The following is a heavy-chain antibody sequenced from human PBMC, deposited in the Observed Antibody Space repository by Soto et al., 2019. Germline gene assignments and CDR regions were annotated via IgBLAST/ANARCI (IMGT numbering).Heavy chain of an antibody. Sequence: PSQTLSLTCAVSGGSISSGGYSWTWIRQPPGKGLEWIGYIYHSVSTYYNPSLKSRVTISVDRSKNQFSLKLSSVTAADTAVYYCARGQWGYCGGDGYGPLDYWGQGTVVTVSS. CDR3: ARGQWGYCGGDGYGPLDY. J-gene: IGHJ4*02. CDR1: GGSISSGGYS. CDR2: IYHSVST. V-gene: IGHV4-30-2*01. D-gene: IGHD2-21*02.